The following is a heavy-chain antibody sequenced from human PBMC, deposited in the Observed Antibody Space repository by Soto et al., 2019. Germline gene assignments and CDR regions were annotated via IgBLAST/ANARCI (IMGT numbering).Heavy chain of an antibody. CDR1: GFTFSSYA. V-gene: IGHV3-23*01. Sequence: EVQLLESGGGLVQPGGSLRLSCAASGFTFSSYAMSWVRQAPGKGLXWVSAISGSGGSTYYADSVKGRFTISRDNSKNTLYLQMNSLRAEDTAVYYCAKVRRITMVRGETFDYWGQGTLVTVSS. CDR2: ISGSGGST. CDR3: AKVRRITMVRGETFDY. J-gene: IGHJ4*02. D-gene: IGHD3-10*01.